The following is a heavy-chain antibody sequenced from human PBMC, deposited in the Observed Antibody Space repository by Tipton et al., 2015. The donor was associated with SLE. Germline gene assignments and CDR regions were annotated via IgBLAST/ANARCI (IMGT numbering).Heavy chain of an antibody. CDR2: IIPIFGTA. J-gene: IGHJ4*02. V-gene: IGHV1-69*06. CDR1: GGTFSSYA. Sequence: QLVQSGAEVKKPGSSVKVSCKASGGTFSSYAISWVRQAPGQGLEWMGGIIPIFGTANYAQKFQGRVTITADKSTSTAYMELSSLRSEDTAVYYCARDRGNIVATISYFDYWGQGTLVTVSS. CDR3: ARDRGNIVATISYFDY. D-gene: IGHD5-12*01.